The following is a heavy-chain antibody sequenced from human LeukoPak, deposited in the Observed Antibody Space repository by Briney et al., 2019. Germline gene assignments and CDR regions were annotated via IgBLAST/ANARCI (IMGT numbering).Heavy chain of an antibody. CDR1: GFTVSSNY. V-gene: IGHV3-66*01. CDR3: ARDYYGSGSYYSY. CDR2: IYSGGST. D-gene: IGHD3-10*01. Sequence: GGSLRLSCAASGFTVSSNYMCWVRQAPGKGLEWVSVIYSGGSTYYADSVKGRFTISRDNPKNTLYLQMNSLRAEDTAVYYCARDYYGSGSYYSYWGQGTLVTVSS. J-gene: IGHJ4*02.